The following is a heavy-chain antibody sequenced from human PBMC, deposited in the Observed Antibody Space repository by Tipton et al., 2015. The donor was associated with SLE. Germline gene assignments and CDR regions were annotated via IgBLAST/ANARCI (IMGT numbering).Heavy chain of an antibody. Sequence: GSLRLSCVGSGFTFSQAWMSWVRQAPGKGLEWVGRLKSKTAGGTTDYAAPVKGRFTISRDDSENTLFLQMNSLKTEDTAVYYCAIDDYWNCERGPWDYFDYWGQGALVTVSS. J-gene: IGHJ4*02. D-gene: IGHD1-1*01. CDR3: AIDDYWNCERGPWDYFDY. CDR2: LKSKTAGGTT. CDR1: GFTFSQAW. V-gene: IGHV3-15*01.